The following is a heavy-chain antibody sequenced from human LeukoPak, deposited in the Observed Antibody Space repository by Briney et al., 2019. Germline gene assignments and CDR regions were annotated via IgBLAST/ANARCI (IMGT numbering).Heavy chain of an antibody. Sequence: SETLSLTCTVSGGSISTTNYYWGWIRQPPGKGLEWIGRVYHRGSTYYNPSLKSRVTISVDTSKKHFSLKMSSVTAADTAVYYCAKGDSGYDYYGMDVWGQGTTVTVSS. CDR2: VYHRGST. CDR1: GGSISTTNYY. D-gene: IGHD1-26*01. V-gene: IGHV4-39*02. J-gene: IGHJ6*02. CDR3: AKGDSGYDYYGMDV.